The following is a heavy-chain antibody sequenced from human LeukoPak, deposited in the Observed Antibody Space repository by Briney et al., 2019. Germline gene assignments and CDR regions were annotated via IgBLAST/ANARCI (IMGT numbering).Heavy chain of an antibody. V-gene: IGHV4-34*01. CDR2: INHSGST. Sequence: SETLSLTCAVYGGSFSGYYWSWIRQPPGKGLEWIGEINHSGSTNYNPSLKSRVTISVDTSKNQFSLKLSSVTAADTAVYYCARGLNSTVTIYYFDYWGQGTLVTVSS. D-gene: IGHD4-17*01. J-gene: IGHJ4*02. CDR1: GGSFSGYY. CDR3: ARGLNSTVTIYYFDY.